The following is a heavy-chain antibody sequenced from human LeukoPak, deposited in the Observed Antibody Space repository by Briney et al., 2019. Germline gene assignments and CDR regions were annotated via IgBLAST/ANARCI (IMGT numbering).Heavy chain of an antibody. CDR2: IKQDGSEK. CDR1: GFTFSSYW. V-gene: IGHV3-7*01. D-gene: IGHD5-18*01. Sequence: GGSLTLSCAASGFTFSSYWMSWVRQAPGKGLEWVANIKQDGSEKYYVDSVKGRFTISRDNAKNSLYLQMNSLRAEDTALYYCATAVDTAAGPDWGQGTLVTVS. J-gene: IGHJ4*02. CDR3: ATAVDTAAGPD.